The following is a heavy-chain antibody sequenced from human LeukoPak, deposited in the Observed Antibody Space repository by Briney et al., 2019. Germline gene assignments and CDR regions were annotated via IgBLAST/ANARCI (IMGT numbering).Heavy chain of an antibody. CDR3: AREDTGRLDY. V-gene: IGHV3-33*01. J-gene: IGHJ4*02. CDR2: IWYDGDKK. CDR1: GFIFSTYG. D-gene: IGHD4-17*01. Sequence: GRSLRLSCAASGFIFSTYGMHWVRQAPGKGLEWVAVIWYDGDKKYYADSVKGRFTISRDNSKNTLYLQVDRLRAEDTAVYYCAREDTGRLDYWGQGTLVTVSS.